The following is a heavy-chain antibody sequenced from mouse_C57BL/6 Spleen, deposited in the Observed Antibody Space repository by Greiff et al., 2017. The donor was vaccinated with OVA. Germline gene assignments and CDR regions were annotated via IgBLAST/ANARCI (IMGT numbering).Heavy chain of an antibody. J-gene: IGHJ2*01. Sequence: VQLQESGPELVKPGASVKISCKASGYSFTSYYIHWVKQRPGQGLEWIGWIYPGSGNTKYNEKFKGKATLTADTSSSTAYMQLSSLTSEDSAVYYCARLTGYFDYWGQGTTLTVSS. CDR2: IYPGSGNT. CDR3: ARLTGYFDY. D-gene: IGHD4-1*01. CDR1: GYSFTSYY. V-gene: IGHV1-66*01.